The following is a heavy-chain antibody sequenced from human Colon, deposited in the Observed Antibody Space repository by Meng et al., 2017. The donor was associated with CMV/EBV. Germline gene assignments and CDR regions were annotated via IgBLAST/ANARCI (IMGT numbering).Heavy chain of an antibody. CDR3: LCYTDGWTRDH. CDR2: IYNNART. J-gene: IGHJ4*02. V-gene: IGHV4-39*01. D-gene: IGHD2-2*02. Sequence: CTVSGASISSTTSSWAWIRPPPGKGLEWIGNIYNNARTSYSPSLKSRVTISGDTSRNQFSLRLNSVTAADTALYSCLCYTDGWTRDHWGQGTLVTVSS. CDR1: GASISSTTSS.